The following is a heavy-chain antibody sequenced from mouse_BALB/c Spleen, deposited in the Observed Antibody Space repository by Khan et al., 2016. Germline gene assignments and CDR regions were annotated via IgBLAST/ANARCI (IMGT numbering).Heavy chain of an antibody. CDR3: ARWDMSTTFAY. J-gene: IGHJ3*01. V-gene: IGHV1-7*01. D-gene: IGHD2-4*01. Sequence: QVRLQQSGAELAKPGASVKMSCMASGYTFTSYWMHWVKQRPGQGLEWIGYINPNTGYTEFIQKFKDKATLTADKSSSTVYMQLSSLTSEDSAVYYCARWDMSTTFAYWGQGTLVTVSA. CDR1: GYTFTSYW. CDR2: INPNTGYT.